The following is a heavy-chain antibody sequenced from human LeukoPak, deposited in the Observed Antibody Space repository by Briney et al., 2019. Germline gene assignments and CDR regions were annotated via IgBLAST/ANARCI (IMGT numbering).Heavy chain of an antibody. CDR2: INHSGST. D-gene: IGHD3-3*01. J-gene: IGHJ6*03. CDR3: AGASRFLEWLPLRYYYMDV. Sequence: SETLSLTCAVYGGSFSGYYWSWIRQPPGKGLEWIGEINHSGSTNYNPSLKSRVTISVDTSKNQFSLKLSSVTAADTAVYYCAGASRFLEWLPLRYYYMDVWGKGTTVTVSS. V-gene: IGHV4-34*01. CDR1: GGSFSGYY.